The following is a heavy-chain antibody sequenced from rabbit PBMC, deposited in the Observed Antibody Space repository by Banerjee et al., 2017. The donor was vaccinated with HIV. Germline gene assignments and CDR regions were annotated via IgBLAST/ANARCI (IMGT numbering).Heavy chain of an antibody. Sequence: QSLVESGGGLVQPEGSLTLTCTASGFSFSSSYYMCWVRQAPGKGLEWIACIYAGSSGSTYYASWAKGRFTISKTSSTTVTLQMTSLTAADTATYFCARDYINGYTDYVFNLWGPGTLVTVS. CDR3: ARDYINGYTDYVFNL. CDR2: IYAGSSGST. V-gene: IGHV1S40*01. CDR1: GFSFSSSYY. D-gene: IGHD6-1*01. J-gene: IGHJ4*01.